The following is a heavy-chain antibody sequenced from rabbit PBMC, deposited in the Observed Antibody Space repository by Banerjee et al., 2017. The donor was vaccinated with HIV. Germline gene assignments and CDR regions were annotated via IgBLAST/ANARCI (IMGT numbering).Heavy chain of an antibody. CDR2: IYAGSSGTT. J-gene: IGHJ4*01. CDR1: GFTVSSVYW. D-gene: IGHD4-1*01. V-gene: IGHV1S40*01. Sequence: QSLEESGGDLVKPGASLTLTCTASGFTVSSVYWICWVRQAPGKGLELIACIYAGSSGTTYYASWANGRFTISKTSSTTVTLQMTSLTAADTATYFCARDLAGVIGWNFNLWGPGTLVTVS. CDR3: ARDLAGVIGWNFNL.